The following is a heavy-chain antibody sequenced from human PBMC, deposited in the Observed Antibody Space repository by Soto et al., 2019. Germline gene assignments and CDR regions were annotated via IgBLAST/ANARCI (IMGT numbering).Heavy chain of an antibody. CDR3: ARGPQLVLTYYDFWSGPGYYYYGMDV. D-gene: IGHD3-3*01. Sequence: ASVKVSGKASGYTFTSYGISWVRQAPGQGLEWMGWISAYNGNTNYAQKLQGRVTMTTDTSTSTAYMELRSLRSDDTAVYYCARGPQLVLTYYDFWSGPGYYYYGMDVWGQGTTVTVS. CDR1: GYTFTSYG. CDR2: ISAYNGNT. V-gene: IGHV1-18*04. J-gene: IGHJ6*02.